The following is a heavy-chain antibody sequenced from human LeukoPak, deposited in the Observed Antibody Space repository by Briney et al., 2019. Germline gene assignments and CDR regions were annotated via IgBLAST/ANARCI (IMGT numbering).Heavy chain of an antibody. CDR3: SRESEAFSPFGY. V-gene: IGHV4-4*02. CDR2: ISLSGVT. J-gene: IGHJ4*02. CDR1: GGPISSTNW. Sequence: PSETLSLTCGVSGGPISSTNWWSWVRQPPGQGLEWIGEISLSGVTNYNPSLKSRVTMSLDRSKNHLSLTLTSVTAADTAVYYCSRESEAFSPFGYWGQGTLVTVSS.